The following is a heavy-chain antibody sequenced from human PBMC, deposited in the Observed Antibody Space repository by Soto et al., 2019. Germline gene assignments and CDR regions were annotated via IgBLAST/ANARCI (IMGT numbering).Heavy chain of an antibody. J-gene: IGHJ4*02. V-gene: IGHV4-59*02. D-gene: IGHD2-21*02. Sequence: SETLSLTCSFSGDSVTSHYLTWIRQSPERGLEWIGYMHYTGFSHYNPSLKSRLTISVDRSKNQFSLKLSSVTAADTAVYYCARARCGGDCYSDYWGQGTLVTVSS. CDR3: ARARCGGDCYSDY. CDR2: MHYTGFS. CDR1: GDSVTSHY.